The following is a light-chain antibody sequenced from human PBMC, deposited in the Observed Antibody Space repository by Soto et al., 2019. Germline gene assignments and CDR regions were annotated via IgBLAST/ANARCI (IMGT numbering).Light chain of an antibody. J-gene: IGKJ1*01. Sequence: DIVVTQSPDSVAVSLGERATINCKYSQSVLYRSDKKNYLAWYQQKPGQPPKLLIYWASTRESGVPERFSGSASGTDFTLTISSLQAEDVAVYLCQQDYKTPWTFGQGTKVEIK. CDR2: WAS. CDR1: QSVLYRSDKKNY. V-gene: IGKV4-1*01. CDR3: QQDYKTPWT.